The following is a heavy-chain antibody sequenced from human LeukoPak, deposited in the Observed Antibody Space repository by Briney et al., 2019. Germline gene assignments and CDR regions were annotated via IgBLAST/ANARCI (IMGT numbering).Heavy chain of an antibody. CDR3: ASSAHYYDSNGPADY. CDR1: GGTFSSYA. V-gene: IGHV1-69*05. Sequence: SVKVSCKTSGGTFSSYAINWVRQAPGQGLEWMGWFIYIYGSAVYAEKFQGRVTITTDESSSTVYMELSSLRSEDTAVYYCASSAHYYDSNGPADYWGQGTRVTLSS. CDR2: FIYIYGSA. D-gene: IGHD3-22*01. J-gene: IGHJ4*02.